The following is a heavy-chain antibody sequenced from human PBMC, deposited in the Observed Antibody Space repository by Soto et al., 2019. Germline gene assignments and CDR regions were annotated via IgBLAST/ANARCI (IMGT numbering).Heavy chain of an antibody. D-gene: IGHD3-3*01. CDR1: GFTFSSSW. J-gene: IGHJ4*02. CDR3: ARDAWSTFDY. V-gene: IGHV3-74*01. Sequence: EVQLVESGGGLVQPGGSLRLSCAASGFTFSSSWMHWVRQAPGKGLFWVSRINSDGSSTIYPDSVKGRITISRDNAKNTLYLQMNSLRAEDTAVYFCARDAWSTFDYWGQGTLVTVSS. CDR2: INSDGSST.